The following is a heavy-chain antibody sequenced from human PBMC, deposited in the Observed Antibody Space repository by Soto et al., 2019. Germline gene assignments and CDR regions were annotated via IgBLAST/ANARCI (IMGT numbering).Heavy chain of an antibody. CDR1: GFTCSTYA. V-gene: IGHV3-23*01. J-gene: IGHJ4*02. Sequence: EVQLLESGGGLVQPGGSLRLSCAATGFTCSTYAMNWVRQAPGKGLEWVSGISGSGDSTYYADSVKGRFTVSRDNSKNTLYLQMNSLRAEDTAVFYCAKERSSGWSLDYWGQGTLVTVSS. CDR3: AKERSSGWSLDY. D-gene: IGHD6-19*01. CDR2: ISGSGDST.